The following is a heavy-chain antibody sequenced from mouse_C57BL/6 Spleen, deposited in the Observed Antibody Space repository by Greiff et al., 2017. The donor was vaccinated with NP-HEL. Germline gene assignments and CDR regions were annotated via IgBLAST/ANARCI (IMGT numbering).Heavy chain of an antibody. CDR2: ISDGGSYT. Sequence: EVLLVESGGGLVKPGGSLKLSCAASGFTFSSYDMSWVRQTPEKRLEWVATISDGGSYTYYPDNVKGRFTISRDNAKNNLYLQMSHLKSEDTAMYYCARAHYYGSFYAMDYWGQGTSVTVSS. CDR1: GFTFSSYD. D-gene: IGHD1-1*01. J-gene: IGHJ4*01. V-gene: IGHV5-4*01. CDR3: ARAHYYGSFYAMDY.